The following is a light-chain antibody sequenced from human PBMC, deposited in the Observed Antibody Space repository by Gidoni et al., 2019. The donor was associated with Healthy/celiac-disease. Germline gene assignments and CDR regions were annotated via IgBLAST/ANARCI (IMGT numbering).Light chain of an antibody. J-gene: IGKJ4*01. Sequence: EIVMTQSPATLSVSPGERATLSCRASQSVSSNLAWYQQKPGQAPRLLIYGASTRATGIPARFSGSGSGKEFTLTISSLQSEDFAVYYCQQYNNWPRHTFGGGTKVEIK. CDR3: QQYNNWPRHT. V-gene: IGKV3-15*01. CDR2: GAS. CDR1: QSVSSN.